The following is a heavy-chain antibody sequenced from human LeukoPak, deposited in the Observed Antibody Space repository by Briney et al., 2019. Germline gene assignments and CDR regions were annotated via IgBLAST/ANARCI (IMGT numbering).Heavy chain of an antibody. CDR3: ARAYTAVVKPHLDY. J-gene: IGHJ4*02. CDR1: GYTFTGYY. D-gene: IGHD5-18*01. CDR2: INSNSGGT. Sequence: ASVKVSCKASGYTFTGYYMHWVRQAPEQGLEWMGRINSNSGGTNSAQKFQGRVTMTRDTSISTAYMELSRPRSDDTAVYYCARAYTAVVKPHLDYWGQGTLVAVSS. V-gene: IGHV1-2*06.